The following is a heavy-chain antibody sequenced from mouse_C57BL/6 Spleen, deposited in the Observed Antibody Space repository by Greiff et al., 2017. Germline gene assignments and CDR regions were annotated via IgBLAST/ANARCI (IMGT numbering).Heavy chain of an antibody. CDR3: TRSYDGYDYAMDD. V-gene: IGHV1-15*01. J-gene: IGHJ4*01. Sequence: VQLQQSGAELVRPGASVTLSCKASGYTFTDYEMHWVKQTPVHGLEWIGAIDPETGGTAYNQKFKGKAILTADKSSSTAYMELRSLTSEDYAVYYCTRSYDGYDYAMDDWGQGTSGTVSS. D-gene: IGHD2-3*01. CDR1: GYTFTDYE. CDR2: IDPETGGT.